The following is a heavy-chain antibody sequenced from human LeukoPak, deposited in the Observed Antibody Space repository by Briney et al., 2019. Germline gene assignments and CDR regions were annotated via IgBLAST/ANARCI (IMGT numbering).Heavy chain of an antibody. D-gene: IGHD3-16*01. V-gene: IGHV4-39*01. Sequence: SETLSLTCTVSGGSISGSGYYWGWIRQPPGKGLEWIGSIYYSGSTYYNPSLKSRVTISVDTSKNQFSLKLSSVTAAGTAVYYCVSLRGVDYWGQGTLVTVSS. CDR1: GGSISGSGYY. J-gene: IGHJ4*02. CDR3: VSLRGVDY. CDR2: IYYSGST.